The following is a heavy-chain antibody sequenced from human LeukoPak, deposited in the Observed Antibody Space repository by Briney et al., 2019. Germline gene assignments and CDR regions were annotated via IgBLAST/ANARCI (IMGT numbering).Heavy chain of an antibody. V-gene: IGHV4-59*12. D-gene: IGHD2-8*01. CDR2: VYHTGTS. CDR3: TRVVNGGHFDS. Sequence: SETLSLTCSVSGASINDYCWTWIRQPPGKGLEWLGYVYHTGTSGYHPSLKSRVAMSLDTSKNQVSLKLSSVTAADTAVYFCTRVVNGGHFDSWGQGTLVTVSS. J-gene: IGHJ4*02. CDR1: GASINDYC.